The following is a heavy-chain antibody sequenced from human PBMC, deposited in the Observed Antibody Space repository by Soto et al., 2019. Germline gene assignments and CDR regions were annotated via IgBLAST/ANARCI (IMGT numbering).Heavy chain of an antibody. CDR3: ARGREYFDWSDRRGDPVGDY. CDR1: GGSFSGYY. V-gene: IGHV4-34*01. Sequence: QVQLQQWGAGLLKPSETLSLTCAVYGGSFSGYYWSWIRQPPGKGLEWIGEINHSGSTNYNPSLKSRVTISVDTSKNQFSLKLSSVTAADTAVYYCARGREYFDWSDRRGDPVGDYWGQGTLVTVSS. J-gene: IGHJ4*02. D-gene: IGHD3-9*01. CDR2: INHSGST.